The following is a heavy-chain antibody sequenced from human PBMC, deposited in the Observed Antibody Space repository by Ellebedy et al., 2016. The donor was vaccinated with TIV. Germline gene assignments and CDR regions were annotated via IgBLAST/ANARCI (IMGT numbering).Heavy chain of an antibody. D-gene: IGHD5-24*01. CDR3: AREGDGYNFDY. V-gene: IGHV1-69*04. J-gene: IGHJ4*02. CDR1: GGTFSSYA. CDR2: IIPILGIA. Sequence: SVKVSCXASGGTFSSYAISWVRQAPGQGLEWMGRIIPILGIANYAQKFQGRVTITADKSTSTAYMELSSLRSEDTAVYYCAREGDGYNFDYWGQGTLVTVSS.